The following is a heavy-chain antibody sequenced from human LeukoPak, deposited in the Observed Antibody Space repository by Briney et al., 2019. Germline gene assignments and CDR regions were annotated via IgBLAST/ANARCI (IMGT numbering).Heavy chain of an antibody. Sequence: SETLSLTCAVYGGSFSGYYWSWIRQPPGKGLEWIGEINHSGSTNYNPSLKSRVTISVDTSKNQFSLKLSSVTAAGTAVYYCARVIRGWKRYYYYYGMDVWGQGTTVTVSS. CDR2: INHSGST. D-gene: IGHD1-1*01. CDR1: GGSFSGYY. V-gene: IGHV4-34*01. CDR3: ARVIRGWKRYYYYYGMDV. J-gene: IGHJ6*02.